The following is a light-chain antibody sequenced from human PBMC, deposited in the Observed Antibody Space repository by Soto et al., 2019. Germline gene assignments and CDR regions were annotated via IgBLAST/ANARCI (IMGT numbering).Light chain of an antibody. CDR1: QSVNSN. CDR2: AAS. J-gene: IGKJ1*01. CDR3: QQYNYWRT. V-gene: IGKV3-15*01. Sequence: EIVMTQSPATLSVSPGERATLSCRASQSVNSNLAWYQQRPGQAPSLLIYAASTRATGVPARFSGSGSWTEFTLTISSLQSEDFAVYYCQQYNYWRTFGQGTKVEIK.